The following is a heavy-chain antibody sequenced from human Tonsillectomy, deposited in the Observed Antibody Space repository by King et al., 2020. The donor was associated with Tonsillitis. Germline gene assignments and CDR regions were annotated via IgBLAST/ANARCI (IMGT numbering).Heavy chain of an antibody. D-gene: IGHD1-26*01. J-gene: IGHJ4*02. CDR1: GYTFTGYY. Sequence: QLVQSGAEVKKPGALVKVSCKAYGYTFTGYYMNWLRQASGKGLEWMGWINPNSGGTHYAQRFQCRVTMTRDTYISTAYMELSRLRSDDTAVYYCARVPKGGSGSYQRMTFDYWGQGTLVTVSS. CDR3: ARVPKGGSGSYQRMTFDY. CDR2: INPNSGGT. V-gene: IGHV1-2*02.